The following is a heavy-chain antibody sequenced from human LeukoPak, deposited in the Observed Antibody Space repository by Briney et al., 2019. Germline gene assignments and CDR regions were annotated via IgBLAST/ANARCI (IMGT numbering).Heavy chain of an antibody. Sequence: GGSLRLSCVASGFTLSTYGMHWVRQAPGKGLEWVAFIRYDGSDKFYGDSVKGRVTTSRDNSKNTLYLQMSRLRVEDTAVYYCAKDLDCSGGTCHKAFDCWGQGTLVTVSS. CDR3: AKDLDCSGGTCHKAFDC. D-gene: IGHD2-15*01. CDR1: GFTLSTYG. V-gene: IGHV3-30*02. J-gene: IGHJ4*02. CDR2: IRYDGSDK.